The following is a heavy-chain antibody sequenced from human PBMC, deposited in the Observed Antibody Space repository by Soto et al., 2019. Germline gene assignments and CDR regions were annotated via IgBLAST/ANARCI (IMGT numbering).Heavy chain of an antibody. V-gene: IGHV4-39*01. CDR2: IYYSGST. D-gene: IGHD2-2*01. J-gene: IGHJ5*02. CDR3: ARRRRVPAAMRGTSPVNWFDP. Sequence: QLQLQESGPGLVKPSETLSLTCTVSGGSISSSSYYWGWIRQPPGKGLEWIGSIYYSGSTYYNPSLKSRVTISVDTSKNQFSLKLSSVTAADTAVYYCARRRRVPAAMRGTSPVNWFDPWGQGTLVTVSS. CDR1: GGSISSSSYY.